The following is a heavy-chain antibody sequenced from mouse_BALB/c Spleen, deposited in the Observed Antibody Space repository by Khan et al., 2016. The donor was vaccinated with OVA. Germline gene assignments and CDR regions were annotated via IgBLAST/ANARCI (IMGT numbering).Heavy chain of an antibody. CDR3: AREETLYWFDY. CDR1: GSIFTSYW. Sequence: QMQLEESGAELVRPGASVKLSFKTLGSIFTSYWIHWVNQRPGQVLDWISSIYPGSVNTYSNEKLKDKATFTADKSSSNAYMQRSSRRCEESAVYCSAREETLYWFDYWGQGTTLTVSS. CDR2: IYPGSVNT. D-gene: IGHD4-1*01. V-gene: IGHV1-76*01. J-gene: IGHJ2*01.